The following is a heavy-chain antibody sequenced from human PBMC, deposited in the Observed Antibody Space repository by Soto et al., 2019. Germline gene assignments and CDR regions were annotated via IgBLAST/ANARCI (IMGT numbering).Heavy chain of an antibody. CDR3: ARYSSIAAAGTFLFGFDY. D-gene: IGHD6-13*01. CDR2: IYYSGST. CDR1: GGSISSYY. J-gene: IGHJ4*02. Sequence: WETLALTVTVAGGSISSYYWSWIRQPPGKGLEWIGYIYYSGSTNYNPSLKSRVTISVDTSKNQFSLKLSSVTAADTAVYYCARYSSIAAAGTFLFGFDYWGQGTLVTVSS. V-gene: IGHV4-59*01.